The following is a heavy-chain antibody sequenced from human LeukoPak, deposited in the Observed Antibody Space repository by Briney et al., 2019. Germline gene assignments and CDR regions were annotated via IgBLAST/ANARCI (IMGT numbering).Heavy chain of an antibody. Sequence: GGSLRLSCAASGFTFSSYWLSWVRQAPGKGLEWVANIKQDGSEKYSVDSVKGRFTISRDNAKNSLYLQMNSLRTEGTAVYYCAGDVRGSVTSYFYYYMDVWGKGTTVTVSS. V-gene: IGHV3-7*01. CDR3: AGDVRGSVTSYFYYYMDV. J-gene: IGHJ6*03. D-gene: IGHD5-18*01. CDR1: GFTFSSYW. CDR2: IKQDGSEK.